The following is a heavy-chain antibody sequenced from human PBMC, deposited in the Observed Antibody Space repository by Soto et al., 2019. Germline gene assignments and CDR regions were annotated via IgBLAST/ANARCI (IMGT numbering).Heavy chain of an antibody. V-gene: IGHV4-34*01. CDR2: INHSGST. CDR3: ARSGRMYYYDSSGYYTGYYYYYGMDV. D-gene: IGHD3-22*01. J-gene: IGHJ6*02. CDR1: GGSFSGYY. Sequence: KLPETLSLTCAVYGGSFSGYYWSWIRQPPGKGLEWIGEINHSGSTNYNPSLKSRVTISVDTSKNQFSLKLSSVTAADTAVYYCARSGRMYYYDSSGYYTGYYYYYGMDVWGQGTTVTVS.